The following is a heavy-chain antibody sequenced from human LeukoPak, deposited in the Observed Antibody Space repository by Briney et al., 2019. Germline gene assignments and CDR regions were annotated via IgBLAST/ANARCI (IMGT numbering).Heavy chain of an antibody. V-gene: IGHV5-51*01. Sequence: GQPLNISCKAPGYIFTNYWIGWVRQMPGKGLEWIGIIYPRDFDAGYSPSFPGQVTVSADKSISTAYLQWNTLEASDTAMYYCARRQYSGYDFDFWGQGTLVIVSS. CDR2: IYPRDFDA. J-gene: IGHJ4*02. CDR1: GYIFTNYW. D-gene: IGHD5-12*01. CDR3: ARRQYSGYDFDF.